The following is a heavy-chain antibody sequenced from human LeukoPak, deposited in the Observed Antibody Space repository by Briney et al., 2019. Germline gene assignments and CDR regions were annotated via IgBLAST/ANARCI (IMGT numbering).Heavy chain of an antibody. J-gene: IGHJ4*02. CDR2: IIPILGIA. CDR1: GGTFSSYA. V-gene: IGHV1-69*04. CDR3: ARDRYYYDSSGYYVDY. D-gene: IGHD3-22*01. Sequence: SVKVSCKASGGTFSSYAISWVRQAPGQGLEWMGRIIPILGIANYAQKFQGRVAITADKSTSTAYMELSSLRSEDTAVYYCARDRYYYDSSGYYVDYWGQGTLVTVSS.